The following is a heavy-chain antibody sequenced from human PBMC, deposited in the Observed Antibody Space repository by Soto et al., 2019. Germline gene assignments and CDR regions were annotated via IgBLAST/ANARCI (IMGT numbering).Heavy chain of an antibody. CDR1: GFTFSSYG. V-gene: IGHV3-33*01. J-gene: IGHJ6*02. CDR3: ARGAVAGRIYYYYGMDV. D-gene: IGHD6-19*01. Sequence: VQLVESGGGVVQPGRSLRLSCAASGFTFSSYGMHWVRQAPGKGLEWVAVIWYDGSNKYYADSVKGRFTISRDNSKNTLYLQMNSLRAEDTAVYYCARGAVAGRIYYYYGMDVWGQGTTVTVSS. CDR2: IWYDGSNK.